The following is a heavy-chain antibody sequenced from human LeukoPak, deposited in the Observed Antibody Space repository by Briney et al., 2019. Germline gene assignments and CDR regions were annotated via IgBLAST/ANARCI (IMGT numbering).Heavy chain of an antibody. CDR1: GGSFSGYY. V-gene: IGHV4-34*01. CDR2: INHSGST. D-gene: IGHD3-22*01. CDR3: ATPGSSGYYDLDY. Sequence: SETLSLTCAVYGGSFSGYYWSWIRQPPGKGLEWIGEINHSGSTNYKPSLKSRVTISVDTSKNQFSLKLSSVTAADTAVYYCATPGSSGYYDLDYWGQGTLVTVSS. J-gene: IGHJ4*02.